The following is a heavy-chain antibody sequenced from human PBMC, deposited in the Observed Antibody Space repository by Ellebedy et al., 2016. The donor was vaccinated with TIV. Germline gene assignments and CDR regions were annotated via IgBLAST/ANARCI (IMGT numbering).Heavy chain of an antibody. Sequence: ASVKVSCXASVYTFTSYYMHWVRQAPGQGLEWMGIINPSGGRTSYAQKFQGRVTMTRDTSTSTVYMELSSLRSEDTAVYYCAIRYSSGWSLDYWGQGTLVTVSS. J-gene: IGHJ4*02. CDR3: AIRYSSGWSLDY. V-gene: IGHV1-46*01. D-gene: IGHD6-19*01. CDR2: INPSGGRT. CDR1: VYTFTSYY.